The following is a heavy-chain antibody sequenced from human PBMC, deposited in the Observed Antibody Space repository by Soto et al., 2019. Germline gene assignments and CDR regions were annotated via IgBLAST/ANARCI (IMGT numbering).Heavy chain of an antibody. D-gene: IGHD1-26*01. CDR2: ISYDGSNK. V-gene: IGHV3-30-3*01. J-gene: IGHJ4*02. CDR1: GFTFSSYA. Sequence: QVQLVESGGGVVQPGRSLRLSCAASGFTFSSYAMHWVRQAPGKGLEWVAVISYDGSNKYYADSVKGRFTISRDNSKNTWYLQMNSRKAEDTAVYYWAGWHLQWELREGVGGGLDYWGQGTLVTVSS. CDR3: AGWHLQWELREGVGGGLDY.